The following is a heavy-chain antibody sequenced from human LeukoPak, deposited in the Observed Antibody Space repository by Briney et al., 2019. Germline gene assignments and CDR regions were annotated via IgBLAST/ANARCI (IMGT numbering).Heavy chain of an antibody. Sequence: GASVKVSCKASGGTFSSYAINWVRQAPGQGLEWMGGIIPIFGTANYAQKFQGRVTITADESTSTAYMELSSLRSEDTAVYYCARGTPSHSSGWWYFDYWGQGTLVTVSS. CDR3: ARGTPSHSSGWWYFDY. CDR1: GGTFSSYA. J-gene: IGHJ4*02. CDR2: IIPIFGTA. V-gene: IGHV1-69*13. D-gene: IGHD6-19*01.